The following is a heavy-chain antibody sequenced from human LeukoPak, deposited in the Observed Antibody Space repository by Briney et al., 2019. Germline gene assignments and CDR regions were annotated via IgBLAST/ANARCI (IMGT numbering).Heavy chain of an antibody. CDR2: IYNTVRT. D-gene: IGHD2-2*01. J-gene: IGHJ5*02. CDR3: ARGYCTTTSCYFPFRGFDP. Sequence: PSQTLSLTCTVSGGSINSGGYYWNWIRQHPGKGLEWFGIIYNTVRTFYNPSLMNRVTMSADTSKNEFSLRLSFVTAADTDVYNCARGYCTTTSCYFPFRGFDPWGQGTLVTASS. V-gene: IGHV4-31*03. CDR1: GGSINSGGYY.